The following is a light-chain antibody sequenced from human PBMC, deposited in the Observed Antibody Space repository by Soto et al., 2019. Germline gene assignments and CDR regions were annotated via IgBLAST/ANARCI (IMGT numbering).Light chain of an antibody. J-gene: IGLJ1*01. CDR1: NSDIGSYNF. V-gene: IGLV2-14*01. CDR3: QSFDSSLSGYV. Sequence: QSALTQPASVSGSPGQSITISCTGTNSDIGSYNFVSWYQQHPGRAPKLIISEVNVRPSGVSNRFSGSKSGNTASLTISGLQPEDEADFYCQSFDSSLSGYVFGTGTKVTVL. CDR2: EVN.